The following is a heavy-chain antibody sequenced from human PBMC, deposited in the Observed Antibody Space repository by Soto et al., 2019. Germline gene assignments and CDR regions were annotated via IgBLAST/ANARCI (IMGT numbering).Heavy chain of an antibody. Sequence: GASVKVSCKASGYTFTGYYMHWVRQAPGQGLEWMGWINPNSGGTNYAQKFQGWVTMTRDTSISTAYMELSRLRSDDTAVYYCARDGCIVVVPAGSRGRFLEWSDDAFDIWGQGTMVT. CDR1: GYTFTGYY. CDR2: INPNSGGT. D-gene: IGHD2-2*01. J-gene: IGHJ3*02. CDR3: ARDGCIVVVPAGSRGRFLEWSDDAFDI. V-gene: IGHV1-2*04.